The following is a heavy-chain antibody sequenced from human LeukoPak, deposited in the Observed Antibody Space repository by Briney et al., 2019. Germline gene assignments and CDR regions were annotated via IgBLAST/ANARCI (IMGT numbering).Heavy chain of an antibody. CDR3: ATSEYGGFNAFDI. J-gene: IGHJ3*02. Sequence: ASVKVSCKVSGYTLTELSMHWVRQAPGKGLEWMGGFDPEDGETIYAQKFQGRVTMTEDTSTDTAYMELSSLRPEDTAVYYCATSEYGGFNAFDIWGQGTMVTVSS. CDR2: FDPEDGET. CDR1: GYTLTELS. D-gene: IGHD4-23*01. V-gene: IGHV1-24*01.